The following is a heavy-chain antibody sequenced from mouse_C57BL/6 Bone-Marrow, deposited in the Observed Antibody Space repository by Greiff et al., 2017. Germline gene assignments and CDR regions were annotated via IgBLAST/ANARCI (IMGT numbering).Heavy chain of an antibody. CDR2: IYPGSGNT. Sequence: QVQLQQSGAELVRPGASVKLSCKASGYTFTDYYINWVKQRPGQGLEWIARIYPGSGNTYYNEKFKGKATLTAEKSSSTAYMQLSSLTSEDSAVYFCARDGYDVGAWFAYWGQGTLVTVSA. CDR1: GYTFTDYY. J-gene: IGHJ3*01. D-gene: IGHD2-2*01. CDR3: ARDGYDVGAWFAY. V-gene: IGHV1-76*01.